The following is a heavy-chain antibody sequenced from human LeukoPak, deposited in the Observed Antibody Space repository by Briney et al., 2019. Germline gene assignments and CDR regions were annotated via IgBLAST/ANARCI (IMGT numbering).Heavy chain of an antibody. J-gene: IGHJ6*02. D-gene: IGHD2-2*02. CDR2: SSGSGGST. V-gene: IGHV3-23*01. CDR1: GFTFSSYA. Sequence: GGSLRLSCAASGFTFSSYAMSWVRQAPGKGLEWVSASSGSGGSTYYADSVKGPFTISRDNSKNTLYLQMNSLRAEDTAVYYCARGPLYQPPYHSHYYGLDVWGQGTTVTVSS. CDR3: ARGPLYQPPYHSHYYGLDV.